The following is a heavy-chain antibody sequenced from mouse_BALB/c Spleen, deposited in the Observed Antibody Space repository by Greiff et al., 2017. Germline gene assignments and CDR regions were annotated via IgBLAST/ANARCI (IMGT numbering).Heavy chain of an antibody. Sequence: EVQVVASGGGLVQPGGSLKLSCAASGFTFSSYGMSWVRPTPDTRLELVATINSNGGSTYYPDSVKGRFTISRDNAKNTLYLQMSSLKSEDTAMYYCARGGSSWDEAYWGQGTLVTVSA. J-gene: IGHJ3*01. CDR3: ARGGSSWDEAY. CDR2: INSNGGST. V-gene: IGHV5-6-3*01. D-gene: IGHD4-1*01. CDR1: GFTFSSYG.